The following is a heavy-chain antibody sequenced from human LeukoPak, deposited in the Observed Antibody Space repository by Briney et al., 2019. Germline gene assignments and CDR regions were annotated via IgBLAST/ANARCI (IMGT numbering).Heavy chain of an antibody. CDR3: AKVYSTYFPNWFDP. CDR2: IIPIFGTA. Sequence: SVTVSCKASGGTFSSYAISWVRQAPGQGLEWMGGIIPIFGTAIYAQKFQGRVTITTDESTSTAYMELSSLRSEDTAVYYCAKVYSTYFPNWFDPWGQGTLVTVSS. J-gene: IGHJ5*02. V-gene: IGHV1-69*05. D-gene: IGHD4-11*01. CDR1: GGTFSSYA.